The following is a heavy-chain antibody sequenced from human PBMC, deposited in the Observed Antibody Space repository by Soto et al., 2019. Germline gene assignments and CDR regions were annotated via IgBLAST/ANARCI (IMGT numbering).Heavy chain of an antibody. CDR3: ASTVVTGY. CDR2: INSDGSST. V-gene: IGHV3-74*01. J-gene: IGHJ4*02. Sequence: VQLVESGGGLVQPGGSLRLSSAASGFTSSSDWMHWVRNAPGKGLVWDSRINSDGSSTSYADSVKGRFTISRDNAKNTLYLQMNSLRAEDTAVYYCASTVVTGYWGQGTPVTVSS. D-gene: IGHD2-15*01. CDR1: GFTSSSDW.